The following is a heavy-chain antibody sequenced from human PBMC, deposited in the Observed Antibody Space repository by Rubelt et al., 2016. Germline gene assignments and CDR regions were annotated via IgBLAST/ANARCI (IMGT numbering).Heavy chain of an antibody. V-gene: IGHV1-18*01. D-gene: IGHD3-10*01. CDR3: ARVWSVTTMAGY. CDR2: ISAYNGNT. Sequence: KGGGWISAYNGNTNYAQKLQGRVTMTTDTSTSTAYMELRSLRSDDTAVYYCARVWSVTTMAGYWGQGTLVTVSS. J-gene: IGHJ4*02.